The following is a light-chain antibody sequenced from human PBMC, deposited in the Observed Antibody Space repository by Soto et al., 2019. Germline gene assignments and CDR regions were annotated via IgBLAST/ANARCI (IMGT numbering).Light chain of an antibody. V-gene: IGKV3-15*01. Sequence: EVVMTQSPGTLSVSPGEGATLSCRASQGVSVNLAWYQHRPGQAPRPLIYDASTRAIGVPARFSGRRSGTDFTLTISSLQSEDFAIYYCLQYNSWPYTFGRGTKLEI. CDR2: DAS. CDR3: LQYNSWPYT. J-gene: IGKJ2*01. CDR1: QGVSVN.